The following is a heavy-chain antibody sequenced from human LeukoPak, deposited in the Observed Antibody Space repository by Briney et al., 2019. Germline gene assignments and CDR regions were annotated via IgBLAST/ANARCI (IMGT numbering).Heavy chain of an antibody. V-gene: IGHV1-2*06. J-gene: IGHJ5*02. Sequence: ASVKVSCKASGYTFTGYYMHWVRQAPGQGLEWMGRINPNSGGTNYAQKFQGRVTTTRDTSISTAYMELSRLRSDDTAVYYCASSNRGVVVTNAWGQGTPVTVSS. CDR2: INPNSGGT. CDR3: ASSNRGVVVTNA. CDR1: GYTFTGYY. D-gene: IGHD3-22*01.